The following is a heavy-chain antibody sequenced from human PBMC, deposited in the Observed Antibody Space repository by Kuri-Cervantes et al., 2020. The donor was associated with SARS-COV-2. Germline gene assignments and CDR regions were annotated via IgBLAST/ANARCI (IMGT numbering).Heavy chain of an antibody. D-gene: IGHD3-3*01. Sequence: ASVKVSCKASGYTFTSYYMHWVRQAPGQGLEWMGIINPSGGSTSYAQKFQGRVTMTRDTSTSTVYMELSSLRSEDTAVYYCARDVRREPGMRIFGVVINPSPMDVWGKGTTVTVSS. V-gene: IGHV1-46*01. CDR3: ARDVRREPGMRIFGVVINPSPMDV. J-gene: IGHJ6*03. CDR2: INPSGGST. CDR1: GYTFTSYY.